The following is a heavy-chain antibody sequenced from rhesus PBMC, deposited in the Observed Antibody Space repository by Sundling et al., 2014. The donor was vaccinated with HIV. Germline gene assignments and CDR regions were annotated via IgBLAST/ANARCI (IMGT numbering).Heavy chain of an antibody. CDR3: ARDLHGTLDY. CDR2: VSYSATT. V-gene: IGHV4-122*02. D-gene: IGHD1-1*01. CDR1: GASISSGYYY. Sequence: QLQLQESGPGLVKPSETLSLTCAVSGASISSGYYYWNWIRQPPGKGLEWIGYVSYSATTNYNPSLKSRVSISTDTSKNQFSLKLNSVTAADTAVYYCARDLHGTLDYWGQGSWSPSPQ. J-gene: IGHJ4*01.